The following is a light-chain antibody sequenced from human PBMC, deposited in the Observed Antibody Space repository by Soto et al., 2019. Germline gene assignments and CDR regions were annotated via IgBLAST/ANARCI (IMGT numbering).Light chain of an antibody. CDR1: SSDVAGSDY. CDR3: SSFARGDNPHVL. V-gene: IGLV2-8*01. CDR2: EVT. J-gene: IGLJ2*01. Sequence: QSALTQPPSASGSPEQSVTISCTGTSSDVAGSDYVSWYQQHPGKAPKLIIYEVTKRPAGVPDRFSGSKSGNTASLTVSGLQADDESYYYCSSFARGDNPHVLFGGGTKLTVL.